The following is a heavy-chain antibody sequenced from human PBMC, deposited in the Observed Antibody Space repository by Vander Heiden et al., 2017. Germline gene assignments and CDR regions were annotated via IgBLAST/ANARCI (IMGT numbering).Heavy chain of an antibody. Sequence: QVQLVQSGAEVKKPGSSVKVSCKASGSTFSSYAISWVRQAPGQGLEWMGGIIPILGIANYAQKFQGRVTITADKSTSTAYMELSSLRSEDTAVYYCARGKIAAADYYFDYWGQGTLVTVSS. D-gene: IGHD6-13*01. CDR1: GSTFSSYA. J-gene: IGHJ4*02. CDR2: IIPILGIA. CDR3: ARGKIAAADYYFDY. V-gene: IGHV1-69*10.